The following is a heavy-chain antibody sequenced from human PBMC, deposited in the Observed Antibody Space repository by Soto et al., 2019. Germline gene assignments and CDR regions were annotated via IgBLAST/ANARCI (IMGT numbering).Heavy chain of an antibody. J-gene: IGHJ4*02. CDR2: MSFDGSNT. Sequence: GGSLRLSCAAFGFTFSGYGMHWVRQGPGKGLEWVALMSFDGSNTYYAESVKGRFTISRDNSKNTLYLEMNSLSVEDAAVYYCARDLWDITSSGLDYWGQGTLVTVSS. CDR3: ARDLWDITSSGLDY. D-gene: IGHD2-15*01. CDR1: GFTFSGYG. V-gene: IGHV3-33*05.